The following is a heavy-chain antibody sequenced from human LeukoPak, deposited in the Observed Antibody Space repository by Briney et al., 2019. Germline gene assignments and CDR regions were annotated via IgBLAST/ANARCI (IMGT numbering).Heavy chain of an antibody. J-gene: IGHJ4*02. CDR2: ISAYNGNT. CDR3: ARSDPIVGATTSYFDY. CDR1: GYTFTSYG. D-gene: IGHD1-26*01. V-gene: IGHV1-18*01. Sequence: AASVKVSCKASGYTFTSYGISWVRQAPGQGLEWMGWISAYNGNTNYAQKLQGRVTMTTDTSTSTAYMELRSLRSDDTAVYYCARSDPIVGATTSYFDYWGQGTLVTVSS.